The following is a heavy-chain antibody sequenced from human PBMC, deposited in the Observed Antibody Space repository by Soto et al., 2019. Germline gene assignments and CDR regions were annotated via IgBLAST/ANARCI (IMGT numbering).Heavy chain of an antibody. CDR3: AKGVVLLWFGGFWEYDY. CDR2: ISGSGGST. Sequence: PGGSLRLSCAASGFTFSSYAMSWVRQAPGKGLEWVSAISGSGGSTYYADSVKGRFTISRDNSKNTLYLQMNSLRAEDTAVYYCAKGVVLLWFGGFWEYDYWGQGTLVTVSS. D-gene: IGHD3-10*01. J-gene: IGHJ4*02. CDR1: GFTFSSYA. V-gene: IGHV3-23*01.